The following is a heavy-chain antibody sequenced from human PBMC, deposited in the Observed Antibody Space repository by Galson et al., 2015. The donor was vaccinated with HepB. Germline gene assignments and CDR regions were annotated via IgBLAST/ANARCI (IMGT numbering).Heavy chain of an antibody. J-gene: IGHJ4*02. CDR2: VHYSGRT. CDR3: ARGVLY. Sequence: SETLSLTCTVSGGSISSNTSYWGWIRQSPGKGLEWIGYVHYSGRTYYNPSLESRVTISLDTSKNHFSLRLTSVTATDTAVYYCARGVLYWGQGTLVTVSS. V-gene: IGHV4-61*03. CDR1: GGSISSNTSY.